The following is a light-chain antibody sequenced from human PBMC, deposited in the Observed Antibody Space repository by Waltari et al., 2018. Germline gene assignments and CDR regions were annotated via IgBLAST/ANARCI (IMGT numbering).Light chain of an antibody. CDR2: GES. Sequence: EIVLTQSPATLSLSPGERATLPCRASQSVSSYLVWYQQKPGQTPRLLIYGESNRATGIPARFSGSGSGTDFTLTISSLESEDFAVYYCHQRSNWPITFGQGTRLEIK. V-gene: IGKV3-11*01. J-gene: IGKJ5*01. CDR3: HQRSNWPIT. CDR1: QSVSSY.